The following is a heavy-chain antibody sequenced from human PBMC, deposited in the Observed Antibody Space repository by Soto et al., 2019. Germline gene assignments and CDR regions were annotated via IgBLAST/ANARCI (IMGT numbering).Heavy chain of an antibody. D-gene: IGHD1-26*01. CDR1: GGSFSGYI. CDR2: INHSGSS. CDR3: TRGLFSGSSYSGSWYYFDS. V-gene: IGHV4-34*01. J-gene: IGHJ4*02. Sequence: SGTLSLTCAVSGGSFSGYIWTWIRQTPGKGLQWIGQINHSGSSNYNPSLKNRVTISTMSNNKFSLELSSVTDADTAVYYCTRGLFSGSSYSGSWYYFDSWGQGTMVTVSS.